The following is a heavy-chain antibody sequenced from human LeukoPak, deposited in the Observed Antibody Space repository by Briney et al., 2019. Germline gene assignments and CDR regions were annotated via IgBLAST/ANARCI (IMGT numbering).Heavy chain of an antibody. Sequence: PSETLSLTCAVSGGSISSSNWWSWVRQPPGKGLEWIGEIYHSGSTNYNPSLKSRVTISVDKSKNQFSLKLSSVTAADTAVYYCAIASGYASNFDYWGQGTLVTVSS. D-gene: IGHD5-12*01. J-gene: IGHJ4*02. CDR2: IYHSGST. V-gene: IGHV4-4*02. CDR3: AIASGYASNFDY. CDR1: GGSISSSNW.